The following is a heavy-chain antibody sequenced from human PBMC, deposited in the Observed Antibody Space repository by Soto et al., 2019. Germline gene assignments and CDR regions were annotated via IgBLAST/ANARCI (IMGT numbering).Heavy chain of an antibody. D-gene: IGHD5-18*01. CDR3: ARNFAPQGQYNFDY. CDR2: MSYDGSSE. V-gene: IGHV3-33*01. Sequence: GGSLRLSCAASGFTITNYGMHWVRQAPGKGLEWVAAMSYDGSSEHYADSVKGRFSISRDNIKNSLYLQINSLRAEDTAVYFCARNFAPQGQYNFDYWGQGTLVTVSS. CDR1: GFTITNYG. J-gene: IGHJ4*02.